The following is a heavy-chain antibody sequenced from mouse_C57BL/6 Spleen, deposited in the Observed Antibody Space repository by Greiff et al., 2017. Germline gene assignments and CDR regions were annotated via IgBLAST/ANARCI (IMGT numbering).Heavy chain of an antibody. D-gene: IGHD2-10*02. CDR3: ARGGYGKNPFDY. Sequence: QVQLQQPGAELVKPGASVKLSCKASGYTFTSYWMHWVKQRPGQGLEWIGMIHPNSGSTNYNEKFKSKATLTVDKSSSTAYMQLSSLTSEDSAVYYCARGGYGKNPFDYWGQGTTLTVSS. CDR1: GYTFTSYW. V-gene: IGHV1-64*01. J-gene: IGHJ2*01. CDR2: IHPNSGST.